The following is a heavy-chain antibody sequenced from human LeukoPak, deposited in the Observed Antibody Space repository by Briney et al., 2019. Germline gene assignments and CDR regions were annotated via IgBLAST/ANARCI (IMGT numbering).Heavy chain of an antibody. CDR1: GFTFSSYA. CDR2: ISGSGGST. Sequence: GGSLRLSCAASGFTFSSYAMSWVRQAPGKGLEWVSAISGSGGSTNYADSVKGRFTISRDNSKNTLYLQMNSLRAEDTAVYYCARWSGGSDWLYHYGMDVWGQGTTVTVSS. D-gene: IGHD3-10*01. CDR3: ARWSGGSDWLYHYGMDV. V-gene: IGHV3-23*01. J-gene: IGHJ6*02.